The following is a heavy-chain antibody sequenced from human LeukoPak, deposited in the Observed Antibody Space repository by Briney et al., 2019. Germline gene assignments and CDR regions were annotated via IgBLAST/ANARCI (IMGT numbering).Heavy chain of an antibody. CDR1: GGTFSSYA. Sequence: SVKVSCKASGGTFSSYAISWVRQAPGQGLEWMGGIIPIFGTANYAQKFQGRVTITADKSTSTAYMELSSLRSEDTAVYYCATSYDFWSGYYSGYYFDYWGQGTLVTVSS. D-gene: IGHD3-3*01. V-gene: IGHV1-69*06. CDR2: IIPIFGTA. CDR3: ATSYDFWSGYYSGYYFDY. J-gene: IGHJ4*02.